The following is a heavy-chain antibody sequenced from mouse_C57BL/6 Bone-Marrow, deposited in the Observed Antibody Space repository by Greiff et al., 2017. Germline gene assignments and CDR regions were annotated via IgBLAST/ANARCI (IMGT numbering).Heavy chain of an antibody. CDR2: IDPSDSYT. V-gene: IGHV1-50*01. D-gene: IGHD2-3*01. Sequence: VQLQQPGAELVKPGASVKLSCKASGYTFTSYWMQWVKQRPGQGLEWIGEIDPSDSYTNYNQKFKGEATLTVDTSSSTAYMQLSSLSSEDSAVYYCGGGLLPWYFDVWGTGATVSVSS. J-gene: IGHJ1*03. CDR3: GGGLLPWYFDV. CDR1: GYTFTSYW.